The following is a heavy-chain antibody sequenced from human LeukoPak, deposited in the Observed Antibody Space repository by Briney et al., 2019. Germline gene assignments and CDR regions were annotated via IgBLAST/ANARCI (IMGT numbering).Heavy chain of an antibody. D-gene: IGHD3-10*01. CDR3: AKTRSGFLLTRTNVFDL. CDR1: EFTFEDYA. J-gene: IGHJ3*01. V-gene: IGHV3-9*01. CDR2: ISWDSISM. Sequence: GGSLRLSCAASEFTFEDYAMHWVRQAPGKGLEWVACISWDSISMDYADSVKGRFTISRDNAKKSLYLQMNSLRAEDTALYYCAKTRSGFLLTRTNVFDLWGQGTMVSVSS.